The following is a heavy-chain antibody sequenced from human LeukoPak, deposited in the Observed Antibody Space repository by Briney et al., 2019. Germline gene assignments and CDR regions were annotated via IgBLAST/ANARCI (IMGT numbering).Heavy chain of an antibody. CDR3: ARAQTTVAPGIFDI. Sequence: SETLSLTCSVSDGSITTYYWSWIRQPAGKGLEWIGRMYGSGTPNYSPSLNSRVTISVDASKNQFSLKLSSVTAADTAVYYCARAQTTVAPGIFDIWGQGTMVTVSS. V-gene: IGHV4-4*07. D-gene: IGHD4-23*01. CDR1: DGSITTYY. CDR2: MYGSGTP. J-gene: IGHJ3*02.